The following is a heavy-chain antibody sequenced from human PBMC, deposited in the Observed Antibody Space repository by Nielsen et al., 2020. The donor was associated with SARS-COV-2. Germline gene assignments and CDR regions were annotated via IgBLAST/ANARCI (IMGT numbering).Heavy chain of an antibody. V-gene: IGHV4-34*01. D-gene: IGHD6-6*01. Sequence: GSLRLSCAVYGGSFSGYYWSWIRQPPGKGLEWIGEINHSGSTNYNPSLKSRVTISVDTSKNQFSLKLSSVTAADTAVYYCARSVRAARPFDYWGQGTLVTVSS. J-gene: IGHJ4*02. CDR1: GGSFSGYY. CDR3: ARSVRAARPFDY. CDR2: INHSGST.